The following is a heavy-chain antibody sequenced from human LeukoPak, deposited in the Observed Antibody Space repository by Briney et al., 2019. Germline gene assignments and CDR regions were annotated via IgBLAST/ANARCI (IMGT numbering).Heavy chain of an antibody. V-gene: IGHV1-18*01. Sequence: ASVKVSCKVSGYTLTELSMHWVRQAPGKGLEWMGWISAYNGNSNYAQKFQGRVTMTTDTSTSTGYMELRSLRSGDTAVYYCARWDRDYYGSGTFDYWGQGTLVTVSS. CDR2: ISAYNGNS. J-gene: IGHJ4*02. CDR3: ARWDRDYYGSGTFDY. D-gene: IGHD3-10*01. CDR1: GYTLTELS.